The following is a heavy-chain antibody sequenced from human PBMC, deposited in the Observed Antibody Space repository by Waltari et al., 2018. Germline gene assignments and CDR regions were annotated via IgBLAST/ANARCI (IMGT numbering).Heavy chain of an antibody. Sequence: QVQLQESGPGLVKPSETLSLTCTVSGGSISSHYWSWIRQPPGKGLEWIGHIYYSGSTNDNPSLKGRVTISVDTAKNQFSLKLSSVTAADTAVYYCARDGPNDAFDIWGQGTMVTVSS. CDR1: GGSISSHY. V-gene: IGHV4-59*11. CDR2: IYYSGST. J-gene: IGHJ3*02. CDR3: ARDGPNDAFDI.